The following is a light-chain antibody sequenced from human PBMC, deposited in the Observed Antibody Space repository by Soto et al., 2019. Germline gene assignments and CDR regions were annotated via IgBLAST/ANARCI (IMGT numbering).Light chain of an antibody. CDR1: TGAVTSGYY. V-gene: IGLV7-43*01. Sequence: QTVVTQEPSLTVSPGGTVTLTCASSTGAVTSGYYPNWFQQKPGQAPRALIYSISNKHSWTPARFSGSLVGGKAALTLSGVQPEDEAEYYCLLYYGDVQHWVFGGGTKVTVL. CDR2: SIS. J-gene: IGLJ3*02. CDR3: LLYYGDVQHWV.